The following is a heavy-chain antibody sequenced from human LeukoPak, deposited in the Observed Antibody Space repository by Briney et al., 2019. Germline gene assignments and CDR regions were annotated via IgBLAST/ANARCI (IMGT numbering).Heavy chain of an antibody. V-gene: IGHV3-7*01. Sequence: GGSLRLSCAASGFTLSSYRMCWVRQAPGKGLEWLANIKQDGGEKNYVDSVKGRFTISRDNAKNSLYLQMNSLRTDDTAVYFCATSPPGHAFDIRGQGTMVTVSS. CDR2: IKQDGGEK. D-gene: IGHD1-14*01. J-gene: IGHJ3*02. CDR1: GFTLSSYR. CDR3: ATSPPGHAFDI.